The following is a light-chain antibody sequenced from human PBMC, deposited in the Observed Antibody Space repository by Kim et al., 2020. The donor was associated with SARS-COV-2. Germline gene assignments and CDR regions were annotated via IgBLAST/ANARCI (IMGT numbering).Light chain of an antibody. CDR2: DVS. J-gene: IGLJ1*01. CDR1: SSDVGGYND. CDR3: SSYTSSSTLEYV. V-gene: IGLV2-14*03. Sequence: SITISCPGTSSDVGGYNDVSWCQQHPGKAPKLMIYDVSNRPSGVSNRFSGSKSGNTASLTISGLQAEDEADYYCSSYTSSSTLEYVFGTGTKVTVL.